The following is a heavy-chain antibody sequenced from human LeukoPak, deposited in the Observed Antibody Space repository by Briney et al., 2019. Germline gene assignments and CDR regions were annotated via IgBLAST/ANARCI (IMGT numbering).Heavy chain of an antibody. D-gene: IGHD3-22*01. Sequence: GGSLRLSCAASGFTFSSYAMSWVRQAPGKGLEWVSAISGSGGSTYYADSVKGRFTISRDNSKNALYLQMNSLRAEDTAVYYCAKGYDSSGYYYHNWGQGTLVTVSS. CDR1: GFTFSSYA. CDR3: AKGYDSSGYYYHN. V-gene: IGHV3-23*01. CDR2: ISGSGGST. J-gene: IGHJ4*02.